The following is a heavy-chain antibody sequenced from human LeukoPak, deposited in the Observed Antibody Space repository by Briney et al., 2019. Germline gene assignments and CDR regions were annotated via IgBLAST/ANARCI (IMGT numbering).Heavy chain of an antibody. CDR3: TTEGIQLSFDY. Sequence: KPGGSLRLSCAASGFTFSNAWMSRVRQAPGKGLEWVGRIKSKTDGGTTDYAAPVKGRFTISRDDSKNTLYLQINSLKTEDTAVYYCTTEGIQLSFDYWGQGTLVTVSS. J-gene: IGHJ4*02. CDR1: GFTFSNAW. CDR2: IKSKTDGGTT. D-gene: IGHD5-18*01. V-gene: IGHV3-15*01.